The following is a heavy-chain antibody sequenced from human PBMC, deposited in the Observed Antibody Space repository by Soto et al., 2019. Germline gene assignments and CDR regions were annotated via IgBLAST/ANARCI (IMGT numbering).Heavy chain of an antibody. V-gene: IGHV3-30*18. J-gene: IGHJ6*02. Sequence: PGGSLRLSSAASGFTFSSYGMHWVRQSPGKGLEWVAVISYDGSNKYYADSVKGRFTISRDNSKNTLYLQMNSLRAEDTAVYYCAKDRAVAGHYYYYGMDVWGQGTTVTVSS. CDR1: GFTFSSYG. D-gene: IGHD6-19*01. CDR3: AKDRAVAGHYYYYGMDV. CDR2: ISYDGSNK.